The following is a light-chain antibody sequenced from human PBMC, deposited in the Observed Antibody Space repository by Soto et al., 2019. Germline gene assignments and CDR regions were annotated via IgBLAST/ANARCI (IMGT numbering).Light chain of an antibody. V-gene: IGLV2-8*01. CDR2: DVS. CDR1: TSDVGAYNY. CDR3: NSYTTSSILYV. Sequence: QSVLTQPPSASGSPGQSVTISCTGTTSDVGAYNYVSWYQQYPGKAPKLMIYDVSQRPSGVPDRFSGSKSGNTASLTVSGLQAEDEADYYCNSYTTSSILYVFGTGTKVNGL. J-gene: IGLJ1*01.